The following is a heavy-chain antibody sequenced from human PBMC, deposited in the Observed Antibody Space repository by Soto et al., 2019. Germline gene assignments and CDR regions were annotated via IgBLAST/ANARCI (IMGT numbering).Heavy chain of an antibody. J-gene: IGHJ4*02. D-gene: IGHD5-18*01. CDR3: VRSKGGYSYGTPFDY. CDR1: GFTFDDYA. Sequence: EVQLEESGGALVQPGRSLRLSCAASGFTFDDYAMHWVRQVLGKGPEWVSSISWNSGNIGYADSVKGRFTTSRDNAKNSLYLQMNSLRAEDTALYYCVRSKGGYSYGTPFDYWGQGTLVTVSS. V-gene: IGHV3-9*01. CDR2: ISWNSGNI.